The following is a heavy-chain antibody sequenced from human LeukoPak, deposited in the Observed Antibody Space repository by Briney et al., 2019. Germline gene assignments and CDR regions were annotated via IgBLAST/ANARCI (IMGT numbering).Heavy chain of an antibody. J-gene: IGHJ5*02. Sequence: PGGSLRLSCAASGFTFSSYEMNWVRQAPGKGLEWVSYISSSGSTIYYADSVKGRFTISRGNSKNTLYLQMNSLRVEDTAVYYCAKHDPRRVVITNWFDPWGQGTLVTVSS. V-gene: IGHV3-48*03. D-gene: IGHD3-22*01. CDR2: ISSSGSTI. CDR3: AKHDPRRVVITNWFDP. CDR1: GFTFSSYE.